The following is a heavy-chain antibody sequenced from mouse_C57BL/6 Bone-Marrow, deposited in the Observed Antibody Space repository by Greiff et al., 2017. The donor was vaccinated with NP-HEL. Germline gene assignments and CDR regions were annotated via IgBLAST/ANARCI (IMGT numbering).Heavy chain of an antibody. J-gene: IGHJ2*01. CDR2: INPSTGGT. D-gene: IGHD2-3*01. CDR1: GYSFTGYY. V-gene: IGHV1-42*01. CDR3: ASLWLLGY. Sequence: VQLQQSGPELVKPGASVKISCKASGYSFTGYYMNWVKQSPDKSLEWIGEINPSTGGTTYNQKFKAKATLTVDKTSSTAYMQLKSLTSEDSAVYYCASLWLLGYWGQGTTLTVSS.